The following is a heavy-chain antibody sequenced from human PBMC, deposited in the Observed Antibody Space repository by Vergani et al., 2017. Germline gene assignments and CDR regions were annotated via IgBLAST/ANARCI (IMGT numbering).Heavy chain of an antibody. J-gene: IGHJ2*01. CDR2: ISGSGGGT. V-gene: IGHV3-23*01. CDR1: GFTFSSYA. CDR3: AKTQTGASGGGYFDL. D-gene: IGHD3-16*01. Sequence: EVQLLESGGGLVQPGGSLRFSCAASGFTFSSYAMSWVQAPGKGLEWVSTISGSGGGTYYADSVKGRFTISRDNSKNTLYLQMNSLRAEDTAVYYCAKTQTGASGGGYFDLWGRGTLVTVSS.